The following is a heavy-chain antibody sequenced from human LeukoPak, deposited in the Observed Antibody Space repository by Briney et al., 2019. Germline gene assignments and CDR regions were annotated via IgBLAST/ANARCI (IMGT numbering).Heavy chain of an antibody. CDR2: ISGSGGST. V-gene: IGHV3-23*01. Sequence: GGSLRLSCAASGFTFSSYAMSWVRQAPGKGLEWVSAISGSGGSTYYADSVKGRFTISKDSARNTLYLQMNTLRVEDTAVYYCARAQDTYNSLYFDYWGQGALVTVPS. D-gene: IGHD5-24*01. CDR1: GFTFSSYA. CDR3: ARAQDTYNSLYFDY. J-gene: IGHJ4*02.